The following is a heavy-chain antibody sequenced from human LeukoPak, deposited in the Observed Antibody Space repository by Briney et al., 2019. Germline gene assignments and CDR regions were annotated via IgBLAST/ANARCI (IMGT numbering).Heavy chain of an antibody. J-gene: IGHJ4*02. CDR1: GGSFSGYY. Sequence: SETLSLTCAVYGGSFSGYYWSWIRQPSGKGLEWIGEINHSGSTNYNPSLKSRVTISVDTSKNQFSLKLSSVTAADTAVYYCARGRGVKYNSDRIYSFDYWGQGTLVTVSS. D-gene: IGHD1-1*01. CDR3: ARGRGVKYNSDRIYSFDY. CDR2: INHSGST. V-gene: IGHV4-34*01.